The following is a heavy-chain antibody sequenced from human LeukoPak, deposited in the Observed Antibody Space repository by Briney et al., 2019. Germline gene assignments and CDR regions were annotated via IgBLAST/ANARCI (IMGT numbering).Heavy chain of an antibody. CDR3: AREGSATARPFVXXDY. J-gene: IGHJ4*02. CDR1: GGSISSYY. V-gene: IGHV4-4*07. Sequence: SETLSLTCTVSGGSISSYYWSWIRQPAGKGLEWIGRIHSSGSTDYNPSLKSRVTMSVDTSKNQFSLKVRSATAADTAVYYCAREGSATARPFVXXDYWGQGALVTVSS. D-gene: IGHD6-6*01. CDR2: IHSSGST.